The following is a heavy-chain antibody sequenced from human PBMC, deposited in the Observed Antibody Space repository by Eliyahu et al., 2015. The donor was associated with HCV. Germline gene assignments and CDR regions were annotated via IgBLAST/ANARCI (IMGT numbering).Heavy chain of an antibody. D-gene: IGHD5-12*01. CDR1: XFXITTYS. J-gene: IGHJ3*02. CDR2: ISHNGNSI. V-gene: IGHV3-30-3*01. CDR3: AREVDPTYDAFDI. Sequence: QVQLVESGGGXXXPGGSLRLSXEASXFXITTYSMHWVRQAPGKGLEWVAVISHNGNSIYYSDSVKGRFTISRDNSNNMVYLRLNGLRAEDTALYYCAREVDPTYDAFDIWGQGTMVTVSS.